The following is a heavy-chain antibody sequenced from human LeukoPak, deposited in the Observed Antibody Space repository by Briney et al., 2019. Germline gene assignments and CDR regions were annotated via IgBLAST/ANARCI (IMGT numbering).Heavy chain of an antibody. CDR2: ISSSGSTI. CDR1: GFTFSSYE. D-gene: IGHD6-19*01. V-gene: IGHV3-48*03. Sequence: GGSLRLSCAASGFTFSSYEMNWVRQAPGKGLEWVSYISSSGSTIYYADSVKGRFTISRDNAKNSLYLQMNSLRAEDTAVYYCARVHSGGMDVWGQGTTVTVSS. CDR3: ARVHSGGMDV. J-gene: IGHJ6*02.